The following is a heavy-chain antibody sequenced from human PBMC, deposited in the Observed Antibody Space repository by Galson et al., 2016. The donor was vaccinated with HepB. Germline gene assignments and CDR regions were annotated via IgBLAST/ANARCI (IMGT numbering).Heavy chain of an antibody. CDR2: IWFDGSNK. J-gene: IGHJ4*02. Sequence: SLRLSCAASGFTLSTYGMHWVRQAPGKGLEWVANIWFDGSNKNYGDSVKGRFTISRDNSMNTVYLEMNSLRAEDTAIYYCARDGPMLAGFYIRHFDHWGPGTLVTVSS. D-gene: IGHD3-9*01. V-gene: IGHV3-33*01. CDR1: GFTLSTYG. CDR3: ARDGPMLAGFYIRHFDH.